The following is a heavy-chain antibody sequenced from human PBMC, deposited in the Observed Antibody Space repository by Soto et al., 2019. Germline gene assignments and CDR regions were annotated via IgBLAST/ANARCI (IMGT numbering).Heavy chain of an antibody. Sequence: QLQLQESGSGLVKPSQTLSLTCAVSGGSISSGNYSWSWIRQPPGKGLEWIGYIYHSGSTYYNPSPKRLVPLSVDRSKNQFSLKLSSVTAADTAVYYCARAPNYYDSSGYYYYFDYWGQGTLVTVSS. CDR3: ARAPNYYDSSGYYYYFDY. V-gene: IGHV4-30-2*01. CDR1: GGSISSGNYS. D-gene: IGHD3-22*01. J-gene: IGHJ4*02. CDR2: IYHSGST.